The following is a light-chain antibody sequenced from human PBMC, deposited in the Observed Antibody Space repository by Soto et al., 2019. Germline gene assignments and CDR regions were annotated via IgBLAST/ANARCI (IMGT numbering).Light chain of an antibody. CDR2: EVS. CDR3: SSYTSSRTRV. CDR1: SSDVGGHNY. Sequence: QSALTQPASVSGSPGQSITISCTGTSSDVGGHNYVSWYQQHPGKAPKLMIYEVSNRPSGVSTRFSGSKSGNTASLTISGLQAEDEADYYCSSYTSSRTRVFGTGTKVTVL. J-gene: IGLJ1*01. V-gene: IGLV2-14*01.